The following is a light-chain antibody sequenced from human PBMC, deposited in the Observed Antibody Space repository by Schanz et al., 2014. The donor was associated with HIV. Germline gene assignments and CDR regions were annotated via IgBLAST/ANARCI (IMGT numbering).Light chain of an antibody. J-gene: IGKJ1*01. V-gene: IGKV3-20*01. CDR2: GAS. CDR1: QSLGGSQ. CDR3: QQYGSLPWT. Sequence: ETVLTQSPGSLSLSPGERATLSCRASQSLGGSQLAWYQHKPGQAPRLLIYGASNRATGIPDRFSGGGSGTDFTLTISRVGPEDYAVYHCQQYGSLPWTFGQGTKVEVK.